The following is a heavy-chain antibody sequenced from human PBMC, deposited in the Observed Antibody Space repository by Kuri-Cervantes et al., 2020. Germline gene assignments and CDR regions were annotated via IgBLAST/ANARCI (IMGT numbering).Heavy chain of an antibody. CDR1: GGSISSSSYY. Sequence: SETLSLTCTVSGGSISSSSYYWGWIRQPPGKGLEWIGSIYYSGSTYYSPSLKSRVTISVDKSKNQFSLKLSSVTAADTAVYYCARVYYGSGRGSNWFDPWGQGTLVTVSS. D-gene: IGHD3-10*01. CDR3: ARVYYGSGRGSNWFDP. CDR2: IYYSGST. V-gene: IGHV4-39*07. J-gene: IGHJ5*02.